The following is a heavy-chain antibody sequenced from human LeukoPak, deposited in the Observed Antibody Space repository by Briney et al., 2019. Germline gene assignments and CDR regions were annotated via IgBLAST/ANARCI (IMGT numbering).Heavy chain of an antibody. CDR1: GYSFTSYW. Sequence: GESLKISCKGSGYSFTSYWIGWVRQMPGKGLERMGIIYPGDSDTRYSPSFQGQVTISAEKSISTAYLQWSSLKAADTAMYYCXRQVDTAMVLDYWGQGXLVTVXS. V-gene: IGHV5-51*01. CDR3: XRQVDTAMVLDY. D-gene: IGHD5-18*01. J-gene: IGHJ4*02. CDR2: IYPGDSDT.